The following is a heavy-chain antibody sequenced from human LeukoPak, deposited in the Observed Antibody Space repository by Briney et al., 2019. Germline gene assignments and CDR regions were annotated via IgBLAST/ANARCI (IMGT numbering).Heavy chain of an antibody. CDR2: IRSKANSYAT. Sequence: GGSLKLSCAASGFKFSCSSMHWVRQASGKGLEWVGRIRSKANSYATAYAASVKGRFTISRDDSDNTAYLQMNSLTTEDTAVHYCISLDYDVLTGSPQGWGQGTLVTVSS. J-gene: IGHJ4*02. CDR3: ISLDYDVLTGSPQG. V-gene: IGHV3-73*01. CDR1: GFKFSCSS. D-gene: IGHD3-9*01.